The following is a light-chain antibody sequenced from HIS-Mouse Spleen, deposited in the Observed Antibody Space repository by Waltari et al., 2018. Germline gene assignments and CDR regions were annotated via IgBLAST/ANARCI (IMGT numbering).Light chain of an antibody. V-gene: IGKV1-9*01. CDR1: QGISSS. CDR3: QQLNSYPPT. Sequence: DIQLTQSPSFLSASVGNRVTITCRASQGISSSFAWYQQKPGKAPKLLIYAASTLQSGVPSRFSGSGSGTEFTLTISSLQPEDFATYYCQQLNSYPPTFGQGTKVEIK. J-gene: IGKJ1*01. CDR2: AAS.